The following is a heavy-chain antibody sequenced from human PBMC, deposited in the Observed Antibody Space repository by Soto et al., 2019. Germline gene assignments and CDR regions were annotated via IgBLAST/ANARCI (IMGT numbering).Heavy chain of an antibody. D-gene: IGHD2-2*01. V-gene: IGHV4-59*08. Sequence: PSETLSLTCTVSGGSISSYYWSWIRQPPGKGLEWIGYIYSSGSTNYNPSLKSRVTISVDTSKNQFSLKLSSVTAADTAVYYCARSGSYQLLFNYWGQGTLVTVSS. CDR2: IYSSGST. CDR3: ARSGSYQLLFNY. J-gene: IGHJ4*02. CDR1: GGSISSYY.